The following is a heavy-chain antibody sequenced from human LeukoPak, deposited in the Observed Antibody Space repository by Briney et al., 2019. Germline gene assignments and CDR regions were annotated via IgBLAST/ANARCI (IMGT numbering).Heavy chain of an antibody. D-gene: IGHD5-12*01. J-gene: IGHJ4*02. Sequence: GGSLRLSCVASGFTFRNYGMNWVRQAPGKGLERVSGISPGGDTPYYADSVRGRFTISRDNSKNTMYLQMNSLRAEDTAVYYCAQDRAWIEFYFWGQGTLVTVSS. CDR1: GFTFRNYG. V-gene: IGHV3-23*01. CDR3: AQDRAWIEFYF. CDR2: ISPGGDTP.